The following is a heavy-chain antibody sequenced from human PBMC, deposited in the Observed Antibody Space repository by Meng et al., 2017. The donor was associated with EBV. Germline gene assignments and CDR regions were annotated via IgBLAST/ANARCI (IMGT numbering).Heavy chain of an antibody. J-gene: IGHJ4*02. CDR1: GGPFRYYA. V-gene: IGHV1-69*01. D-gene: IGHD3-10*01. CDR3: ASESGRGYTPDY. CDR2: FLPRLGAP. Sequence: VQLVQSAAEVKKPGSLVKVSCKTSGGPFRYYAISWVRQAPGQGLEWLGGFLPRLGAPNYAQKFHGRVKITADESTSTHYMDLSSLRSEDTAIYYCASESGRGYTPDYWGQGTMVTVSA.